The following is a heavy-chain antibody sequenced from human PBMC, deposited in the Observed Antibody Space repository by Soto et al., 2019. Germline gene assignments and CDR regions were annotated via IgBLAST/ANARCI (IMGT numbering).Heavy chain of an antibody. CDR3: ARVRAGYSNYVSWFDP. CDR1: GYTFTSYG. J-gene: IGHJ5*02. CDR2: ISAYNGNT. Sequence: ASVNVSCKASGYTFTSYGISWVRQAPGQGLEWMGWISAYNGNTNYAQKLQGRVTMTTDTSTSTAYMELRSLRSDDTAVYYCARVRAGYSNYVSWFDPWGQGTLVTVSS. D-gene: IGHD4-4*01. V-gene: IGHV1-18*04.